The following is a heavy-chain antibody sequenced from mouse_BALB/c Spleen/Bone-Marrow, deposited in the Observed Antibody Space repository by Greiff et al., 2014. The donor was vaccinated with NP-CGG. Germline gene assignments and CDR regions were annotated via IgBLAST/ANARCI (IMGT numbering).Heavy chain of an antibody. CDR1: GFNIKDTY. CDR3: ASLTGTFDY. D-gene: IGHD4-1*01. CDR2: IDPASGNI. V-gene: IGHV14-3*02. J-gene: IGHJ2*01. Sequence: VQLQQSGTDLVKPGALVKLSCTASGFNIKDTYMHWVKQRPEQGLDWIGRIDPASGNIQYDPKFQGRAAITADTSSNTAYLQLSSLTSEDTAVYYCASLTGTFDYWGQGTPLTVSS.